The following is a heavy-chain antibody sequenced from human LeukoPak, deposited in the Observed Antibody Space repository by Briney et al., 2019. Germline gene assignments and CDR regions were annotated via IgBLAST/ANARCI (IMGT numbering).Heavy chain of an antibody. CDR1: GGSISSYY. V-gene: IGHV4-59*01. CDR2: IYYSGST. CDR3: ARGGYYYLDV. Sequence: PSETLSLTRTVSGGSISSYYWSWIRQPPGKGLEWIGYIYYSGSTNYNPSLKSRVTISVDTSKNQFSLKLSSVTAADTAVYYCARGGYYYLDVWGRGTTVTVSS. J-gene: IGHJ6*03.